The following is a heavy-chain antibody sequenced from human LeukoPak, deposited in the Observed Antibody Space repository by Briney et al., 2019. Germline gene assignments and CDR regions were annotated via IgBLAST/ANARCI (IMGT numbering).Heavy chain of an antibody. J-gene: IGHJ6*02. D-gene: IGHD3-10*01. CDR1: GGSFSGYY. V-gene: IGHV4-34*01. Sequence: SETLSLTCAVYGGSFSGYYWSWIRQPPGKGLEWIGEINHSGSTNYNPSLKSRVTISVDTSKNQFSLKLSSVTAADTAVYYCARGVWFGELWGTYNYGMDVWGQGTTVTVSS. CDR2: INHSGST. CDR3: ARGVWFGELWGTYNYGMDV.